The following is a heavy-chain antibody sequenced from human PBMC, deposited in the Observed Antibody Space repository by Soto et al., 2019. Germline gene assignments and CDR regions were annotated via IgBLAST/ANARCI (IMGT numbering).Heavy chain of an antibody. CDR3: ARGLHRFDY. V-gene: IGHV4-59*08. Sequence: SETLSLTCTVSSGSISTYYWSWIRQPPGKGLEWIGYIYYSGSTNYNPSLKSRVTISVDTSKNQFSLKLSSVTAADTAVYYCARGLHRFDYWGQGTLVTVSS. D-gene: IGHD5-12*01. CDR2: IYYSGST. J-gene: IGHJ4*02. CDR1: SGSISTYY.